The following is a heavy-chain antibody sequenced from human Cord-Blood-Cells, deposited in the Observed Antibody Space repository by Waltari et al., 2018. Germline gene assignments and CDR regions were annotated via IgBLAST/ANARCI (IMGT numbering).Heavy chain of an antibody. J-gene: IGHJ4*02. CDR2: IIPIFGTA. V-gene: IGHV1-69*01. CDR3: ARGGRANPDYSNFDY. D-gene: IGHD4-4*01. Sequence: QVQLVQSGAEVKKPGSSVTVSCKASGGTFSSYSISWVRQASGQGLEWMGGIIPIFGTANYAQKFQGRVTITADESTSTAYMELSSLRSEDTAVYYCARGGRANPDYSNFDYWGQGTLVTVSS. CDR1: GGTFSSYS.